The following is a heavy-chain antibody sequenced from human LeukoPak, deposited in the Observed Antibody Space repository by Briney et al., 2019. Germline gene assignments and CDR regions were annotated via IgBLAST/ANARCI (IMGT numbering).Heavy chain of an antibody. V-gene: IGHV1-2*02. D-gene: IGHD4-17*01. CDR1: GYTFTGYY. CDR3: ARDLPGDYGDYDKMYYFDY. J-gene: IGHJ4*02. CDR2: INPNSGGT. Sequence: ASVTVSCKASGYTFTGYYMHWVRQAPGQGLEWMGWINPNSGGTNYAQKFQGRVTMTRDTSISTAYMELRSLRSDDTAVYYCARDLPGDYGDYDKMYYFDYWGQGTLVTVSS.